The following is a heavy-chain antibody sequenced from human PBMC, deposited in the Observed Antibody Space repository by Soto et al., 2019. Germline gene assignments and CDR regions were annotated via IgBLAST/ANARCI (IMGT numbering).Heavy chain of an antibody. CDR3: AHTGNYELRPDY. Sequence: QITLKESGPTLVKPTQTLTLTCTFSGFSLSTSGEGVGWIRQPPGQALEWLALIHWDDDKRYTPSLKSRLTVTKDPSKNQVVLTMTNMGPVDTATYYGAHTGNYELRPDYWGQGTLVTVSS. V-gene: IGHV2-5*02. CDR1: GFSLSTSGEG. CDR2: IHWDDDK. D-gene: IGHD1-1*01. J-gene: IGHJ4*02.